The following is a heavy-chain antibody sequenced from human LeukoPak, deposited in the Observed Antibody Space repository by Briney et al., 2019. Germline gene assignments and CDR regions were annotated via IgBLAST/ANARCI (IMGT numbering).Heavy chain of an antibody. CDR1: GYTFTGYL. J-gene: IGHJ2*01. V-gene: IGHV1-2*02. Sequence: ASVTVSCKASGYTFTGYLMHWVRQAPGQGLEWMGWINPNSGDTKYAQKFQGRVTMTRDTSISTAYMELNRLRSDDTAVYYCARALTTVATWLYLWGRGTLVTVSS. D-gene: IGHD4-17*01. CDR2: INPNSGDT. CDR3: ARALTTVATWLYL.